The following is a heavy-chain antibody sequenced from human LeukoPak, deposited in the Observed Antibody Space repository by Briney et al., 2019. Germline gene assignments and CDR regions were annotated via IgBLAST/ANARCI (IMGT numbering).Heavy chain of an antibody. J-gene: IGHJ4*02. V-gene: IGHV3-53*01. CDR1: GFTVSSKY. D-gene: IGHD3-22*01. Sequence: PGGSLRLSCAASGFTVSSKYMSWVRRAPGKGLEWVSVIYSGGATYYSDSEKDGFTVTRDNSKNTAYLKMNSLRAEETAIYYSARERDSSGYILAYWGQGTLVTVSS. CDR2: IYSGGAT. CDR3: ARERDSSGYILAY.